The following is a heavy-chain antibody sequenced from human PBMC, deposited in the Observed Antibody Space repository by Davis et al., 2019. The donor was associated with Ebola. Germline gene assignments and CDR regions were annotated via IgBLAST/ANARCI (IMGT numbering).Heavy chain of an antibody. V-gene: IGHV3-48*03. D-gene: IGHD4-23*01. CDR2: ISSSGSTI. J-gene: IGHJ4*02. CDR1: GFTFSSYE. Sequence: PGGSLRLSCAASGFTFSSYEMNWVRQAPGKGLEWVSYISSSGSTIYYADSVKGRFTISRDNAKNSLYLQMNSLRAEDTAVYYCATPDYGGNSFDYWGQGTLVTVSS. CDR3: ATPDYGGNSFDY.